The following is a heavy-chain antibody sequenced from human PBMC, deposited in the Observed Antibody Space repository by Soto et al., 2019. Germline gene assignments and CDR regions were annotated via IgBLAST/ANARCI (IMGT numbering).Heavy chain of an antibody. Sequence: SDTLSLSCAGSGGSISSSNWGSWVRQPPGKGLEWIGEIYHSGSTNYNPSLKSRVTISVDKSKNQFSLKLSSVTAADTAVYYCARDIAAAGAGDYYYGMDVWGQGTTVTVSS. CDR3: ARDIAAAGAGDYYYGMDV. CDR1: GGSISSSNW. CDR2: IYHSGST. D-gene: IGHD6-13*01. J-gene: IGHJ6*02. V-gene: IGHV4-4*02.